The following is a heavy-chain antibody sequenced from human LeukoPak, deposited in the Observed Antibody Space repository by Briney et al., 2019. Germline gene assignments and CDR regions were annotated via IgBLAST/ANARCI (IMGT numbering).Heavy chain of an antibody. CDR2: ISWNSGSI. Sequence: GRSLRLSCAASGFTFDDYAMHWVRQAPGKGLEWVSGISWNSGSIGYADSVKGRFTISRDNAKNSLYLQMNSLRAEDTALYYCAKGPATDYYYYMDVWGKGTTVTISS. CDR3: AKGPATDYYYYMDV. D-gene: IGHD1-14*01. V-gene: IGHV3-9*01. CDR1: GFTFDDYA. J-gene: IGHJ6*03.